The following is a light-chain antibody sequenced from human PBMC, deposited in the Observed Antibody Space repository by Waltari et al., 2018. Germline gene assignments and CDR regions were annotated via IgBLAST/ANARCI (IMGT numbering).Light chain of an antibody. V-gene: IGLV8-61*01. CDR3: ALYMGSGIWV. J-gene: IGLJ3*02. CDR2: KAN. Sequence: QTVVTQEPSLSVSPGGTVTLTCALSSGSLSTTSYATWYQQTPGQAPRTLVYKANARSSGVPDRFSGSIRGNTAALTITGAQADDESDYSCALYMGSGIWVFGGGTRLTVL. CDR1: SGSLSTTSY.